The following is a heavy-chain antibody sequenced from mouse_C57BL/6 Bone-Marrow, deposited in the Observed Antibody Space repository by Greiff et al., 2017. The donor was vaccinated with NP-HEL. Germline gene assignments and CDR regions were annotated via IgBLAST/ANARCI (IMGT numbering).Heavy chain of an antibody. CDR3: ARGRALRRPPWFAY. CDR2: IYPRSGNT. CDR1: GYTFTSYG. Sequence: QVQLQQSGAELARPGASVKLSCKASGYTFTSYGISWVKQRTGQGLEWIGEIYPRSGNTYYNEKFKGKATLTADKSSSTAYMELRSLTSEDSAVYFCARGRALRRPPWFAYWGQGTLVTVSA. J-gene: IGHJ3*01. D-gene: IGHD1-2*01. V-gene: IGHV1-81*01.